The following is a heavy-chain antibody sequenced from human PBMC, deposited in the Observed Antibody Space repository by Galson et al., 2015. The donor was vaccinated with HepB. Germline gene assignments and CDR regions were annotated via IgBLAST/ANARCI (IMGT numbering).Heavy chain of an antibody. J-gene: IGHJ6*02. CDR1: GYTFTSYA. CDR2: INTNTGNP. Sequence: SVKVSCKASGYTFTSYAMNWVRQAPGQGLEWMGWINTNTGNPTYAQGFTGRFVFSLDTSVSTAYLQISSLKAEDTAVYYCARDAGITMIVVAPLGYYYGMDVWGQGTTVTVSS. V-gene: IGHV7-4-1*02. CDR3: ARDAGITMIVVAPLGYYYGMDV. D-gene: IGHD3-22*01.